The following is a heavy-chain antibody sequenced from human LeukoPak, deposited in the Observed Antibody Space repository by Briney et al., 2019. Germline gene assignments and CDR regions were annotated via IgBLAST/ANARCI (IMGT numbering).Heavy chain of an antibody. CDR1: GFTFSSYS. Sequence: GGSLRLSCAASGFTFSSYSMNWVRQAPGKGLEWVSSISSSSSYIYYADPVKGRFTISRDNAKNSLYLQMNSLRAEDTAVYYCARESTISGENYWGQGTLVTVSS. V-gene: IGHV3-21*01. CDR2: ISSSSSYI. D-gene: IGHD3-9*01. CDR3: ARESTISGENY. J-gene: IGHJ4*02.